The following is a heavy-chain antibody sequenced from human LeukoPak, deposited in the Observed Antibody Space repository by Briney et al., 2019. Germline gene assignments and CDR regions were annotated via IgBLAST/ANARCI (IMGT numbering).Heavy chain of an antibody. D-gene: IGHD1-26*01. CDR1: GGSISSYY. Sequence: PSETLSLTCTVSGGSISSYYWSWIRQPPGKGLKWIGYIYYSGSTNYNPSLKSRVTISVDTSKNQFSLKLSSVTAADTAVYYCARNPDSGSYYDIPYYFDYWGQGTLVTVSS. V-gene: IGHV4-59*08. J-gene: IGHJ4*02. CDR3: ARNPDSGSYYDIPYYFDY. CDR2: IYYSGST.